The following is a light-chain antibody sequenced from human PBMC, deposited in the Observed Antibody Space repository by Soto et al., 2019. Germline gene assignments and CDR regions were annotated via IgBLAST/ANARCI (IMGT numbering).Light chain of an antibody. CDR1: ETVYDRQ. J-gene: IGKJ1*01. CDR3: QQFGSSWWT. Sequence: IVLTQSPGTLSASPGGRATLSCRSSETVYDRQLAWYQQRAGQAPRLLIYAISTRAAGIPDRFSGSGSGTDFTLTSSRLEPADSAMYYCQQFGSSWWTFAQGTKVE. CDR2: AIS. V-gene: IGKV3-20*01.